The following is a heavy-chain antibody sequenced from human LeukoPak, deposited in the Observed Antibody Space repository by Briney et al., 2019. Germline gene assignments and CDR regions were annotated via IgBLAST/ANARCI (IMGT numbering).Heavy chain of an antibody. J-gene: IGHJ4*02. CDR1: GGTSSSYA. CDR2: IIPIFGTA. Sequence: SVKVSCKASGGTSSSYAISWVRQAPGQGLEWMRRIIPIFGTANYAQKFQGRVTITTDESTSTAYMELSSLRSEDTAVYYCARVAENWKPWGYYFDYWGQGTLVTVSS. V-gene: IGHV1-69*05. D-gene: IGHD1-1*01. CDR3: ARVAENWKPWGYYFDY.